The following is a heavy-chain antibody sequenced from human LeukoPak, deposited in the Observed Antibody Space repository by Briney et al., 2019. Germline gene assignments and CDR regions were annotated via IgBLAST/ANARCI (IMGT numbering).Heavy chain of an antibody. J-gene: IGHJ3*01. CDR3: AGHTTWSGPNPFPL. CDR1: GYTFTRYG. CDR2: ISGHTSNT. Sequence: GASVKVSCKASGYTFTRYGMSWVRQARGQGLEWMGWISGHTSNTNYAQKFQGRVSMTTDTSATTAYMELGSLTSADTAVYYCAGHTTWSGPNPFPLWGQGTMVTVSS. D-gene: IGHD2-2*01. V-gene: IGHV1-18*01.